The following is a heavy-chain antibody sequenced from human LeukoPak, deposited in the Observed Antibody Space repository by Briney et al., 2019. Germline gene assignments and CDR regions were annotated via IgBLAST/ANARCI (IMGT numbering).Heavy chain of an antibody. J-gene: IGHJ4*02. V-gene: IGHV3-23*01. CDR1: GFTFSSYA. Sequence: PGGSLRLSCAASGFTFSSYAMSWVRQAPGKGLEWVSAISGSGGSTYYADSVKGRFTISRDNSKNTLYLQMNSLRAEDTAVYYCARRGGLSSGRGFDHWGQGTLVTVSS. D-gene: IGHD3-16*01. CDR2: ISGSGGST. CDR3: ARRGGLSSGRGFDH.